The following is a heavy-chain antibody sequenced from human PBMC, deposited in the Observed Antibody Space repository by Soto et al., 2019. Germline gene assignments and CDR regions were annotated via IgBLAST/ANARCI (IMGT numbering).Heavy chain of an antibody. CDR3: AHSRCGGDCLQSYSSHYYYGMDV. J-gene: IGHJ6*02. CDR2: IYWDDDK. Sequence: QITLKESGPTLVKPTQTLTLTCTFSGFSLSTGGVGVGWIRQPPGKALEWLALIYWDDDKRYSPSLKSRLTIPKNTSKNQVVLTMTNRAPVDTATYYCAHSRCGGDCLQSYSSHYYYGMDVWGQGTTVTVSS. V-gene: IGHV2-5*02. CDR1: GFSLSTGGVG. D-gene: IGHD2-21*02.